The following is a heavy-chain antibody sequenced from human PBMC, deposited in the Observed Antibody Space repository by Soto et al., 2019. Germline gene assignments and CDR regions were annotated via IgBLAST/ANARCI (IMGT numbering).Heavy chain of an antibody. D-gene: IGHD6-13*01. CDR1: GFTFSSYG. Sequence: GGSLRLSCAASGFTFSSYGMHWVRQAPGKGLEWVAVIWYDGSNKYYADSVKGRFTISRDNSKNTLYLQMNSLRAEDTAVYYCARDPSSSWYTWFDPWGQGTVLPVSS. J-gene: IGHJ5*02. CDR2: IWYDGSNK. V-gene: IGHV3-33*01. CDR3: ARDPSSSWYTWFDP.